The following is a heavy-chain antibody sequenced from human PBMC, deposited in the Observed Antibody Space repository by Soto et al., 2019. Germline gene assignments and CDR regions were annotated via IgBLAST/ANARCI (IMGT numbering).Heavy chain of an antibody. CDR1: GFTFSDSY. Sequence: GGSLRLSCAASGFTFSDSYMSWIRQAPGKGLEWTSYITFSGNTVYYADSLKGRFTISRDNAKNSLYLQMNRLRAEDTAVYYCARVSWREKYGMDVWGQGTTVTVSS. CDR2: ITFSGNTV. CDR3: ARVSWREKYGMDV. J-gene: IGHJ6*02. V-gene: IGHV3-11*01.